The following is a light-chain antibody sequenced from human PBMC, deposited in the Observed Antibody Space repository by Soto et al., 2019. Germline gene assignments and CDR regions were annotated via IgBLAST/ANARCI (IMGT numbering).Light chain of an antibody. CDR1: QSISSW. J-gene: IGKJ1*01. Sequence: DIQMTQSPSTLSASVGDRVTITCRASQSISSWLAWYQQKPGKAPKLLIYHASNLESGVPSRFSGSGSGTEFTLTISRLQPDDFATYYCQQYNSYSFGQGTKVDIK. CDR3: QQYNSYS. CDR2: HAS. V-gene: IGKV1-5*01.